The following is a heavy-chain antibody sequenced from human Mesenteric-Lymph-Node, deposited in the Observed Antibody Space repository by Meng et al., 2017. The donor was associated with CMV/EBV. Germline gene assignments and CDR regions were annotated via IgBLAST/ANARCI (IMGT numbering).Heavy chain of an antibody. CDR1: GFTFSTYS. V-gene: IGHV3-48*04. CDR3: AITQYSYDNAFDI. J-gene: IGHJ3*02. D-gene: IGHD5-18*01. Sequence: GESLKISCAASGFTFSTYSMNWVRQAPEKGLEWVTYISSSSSTIYYADSVKGRFTLSRDNAKNSLYLQMNSLRAEDTAVYYCAITQYSYDNAFDIWGQGTMVTVSS. CDR2: ISSSSSTI.